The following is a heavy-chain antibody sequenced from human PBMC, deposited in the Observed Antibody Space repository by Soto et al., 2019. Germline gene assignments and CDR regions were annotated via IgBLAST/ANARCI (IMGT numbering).Heavy chain of an antibody. CDR2: IYYSGST. CDR1: GGSISSGGYY. J-gene: IGHJ3*01. D-gene: IGHD2-21*02. CDR3: ARDASYCGGDCYFD. Sequence: SETLSLTCTVSGGSISSGGYYWSWIRQHPGKGLEWIGYIYYSGSTYYNPSLKSRVTISVDTSKNQFSLKLSSVTAADTAVYYCARDASYCGGDCYFDWGQGTMVTVS. V-gene: IGHV4-31*03.